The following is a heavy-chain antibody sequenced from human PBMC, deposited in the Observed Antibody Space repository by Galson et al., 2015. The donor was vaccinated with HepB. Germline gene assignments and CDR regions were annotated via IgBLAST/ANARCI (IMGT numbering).Heavy chain of an antibody. CDR1: GYTFTSYD. CDR3: ARGEYFGVVIGY. V-gene: IGHV1-8*01. D-gene: IGHD3-3*01. J-gene: IGHJ4*02. CDR2: MNPNSGNT. Sequence: SVKVSCKASGYTFTSYDINWVRQATGQGLEWMGWMNPNSGNTGYAQKFQGRVTMTRNTSISTAYMELSSLRSEDTAVYYCARGEYFGVVIGYWGQGTLVTVSS.